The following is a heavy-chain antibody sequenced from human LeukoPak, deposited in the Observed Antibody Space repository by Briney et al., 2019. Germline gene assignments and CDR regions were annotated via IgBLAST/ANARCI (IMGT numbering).Heavy chain of an antibody. CDR1: GGSISSYY. Sequence: SETLSLTCTVSGGSISSYYWSWIRQPPGKGLEWIGYIYYSGSTNYNPSLKSRVTISVDTSKNRFSLKLSSVTAADTAVYYCARAYYDFWSGYKNWFDPWGQGTLVTVSS. V-gene: IGHV4-59*01. CDR3: ARAYYDFWSGYKNWFDP. D-gene: IGHD3-3*01. CDR2: IYYSGST. J-gene: IGHJ5*02.